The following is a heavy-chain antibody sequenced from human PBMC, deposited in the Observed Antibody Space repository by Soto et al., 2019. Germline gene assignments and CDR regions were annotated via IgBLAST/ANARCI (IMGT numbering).Heavy chain of an antibody. CDR1: GISISTSDYY. Sequence: SETLSLTCTVSGISISTSDYYGIGFRQPPGKVLDWIGNIYYSGSTFYNPSLRSRVTISVDTSKNQFALKLNSVTAADTAVYFCAGFVVPSSRNSGFDYWGQGTPVTVSS. CDR3: AGFVVPSSRNSGFDY. J-gene: IGHJ4*02. V-gene: IGHV4-39*01. D-gene: IGHD6-25*01. CDR2: IYYSGST.